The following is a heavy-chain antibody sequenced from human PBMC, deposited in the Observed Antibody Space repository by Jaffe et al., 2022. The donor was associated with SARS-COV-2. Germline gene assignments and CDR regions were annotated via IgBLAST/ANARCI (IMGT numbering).Heavy chain of an antibody. Sequence: QVQLVESGGGVVQPGRSLRLSCVASGFTFSRSGMHWVRQAPAKGLEWVAIIWFDGSKKYYGDSVKGRFSISRDNSKDTLYLEMNSLRAEDTAVYYCTRPAPYYSGYAQSSGMDVWGQGTTVTVSS. CDR3: TRPAPYYSGYAQSSGMDV. V-gene: IGHV3-33*01. J-gene: IGHJ6*02. CDR1: GFTFSRSG. CDR2: IWFDGSKK. D-gene: IGHD5-12*01.